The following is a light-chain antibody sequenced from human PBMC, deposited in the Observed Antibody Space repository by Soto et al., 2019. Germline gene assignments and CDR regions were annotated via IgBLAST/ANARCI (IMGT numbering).Light chain of an antibody. CDR1: QSVSSY. Sequence: EIVLTQSPATLSLSPGERATLSCRASQSVSSYLAWYQQKPGQAPRLLIYDASNRATGIPARFSGSGSGTELPPSISGLEPEDFAVYHCQQRSNWPPRYTFGQGTKLEIK. CDR3: QQRSNWPPRYT. V-gene: IGKV3-11*01. J-gene: IGKJ2*01. CDR2: DAS.